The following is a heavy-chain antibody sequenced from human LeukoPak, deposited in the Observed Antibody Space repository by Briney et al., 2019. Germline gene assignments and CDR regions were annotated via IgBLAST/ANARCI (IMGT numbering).Heavy chain of an antibody. CDR1: GFTFSSCW. CDR2: IKQDGSEK. J-gene: IGHJ4*02. D-gene: IGHD3-9*01. V-gene: IGHV3-7*01. CDR3: ARDPQLRYFITDFDY. Sequence: GGSLRLSCAASGFTFSSCWMSWVRQAPGKGLEWVANIKQDGSEKYYVDSVKGRFTISRDNAKNSLYLQMNSLRAEDTAVYYCARDPQLRYFITDFDYWGQGTLVTVSS.